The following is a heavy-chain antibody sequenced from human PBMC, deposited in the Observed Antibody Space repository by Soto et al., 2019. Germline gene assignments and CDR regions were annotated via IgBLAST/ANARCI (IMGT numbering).Heavy chain of an antibody. V-gene: IGHV3-11*06. CDR3: ARDQWLGASTTVTTDDYYYYGMDV. CDR1: GFTFSDYY. D-gene: IGHD4-4*01. CDR2: ISSSSSYT. J-gene: IGHJ6*02. Sequence: GESLKISCAASGFTFSDYYMSWIRQAPGKGLEWVSYISSSSSYTNYADSVKGRFTISRDNAKNSLYLQMNSLRAKDTAVYYCARDQWLGASTTVTTDDYYYYGMDVWGQGTTVTVSS.